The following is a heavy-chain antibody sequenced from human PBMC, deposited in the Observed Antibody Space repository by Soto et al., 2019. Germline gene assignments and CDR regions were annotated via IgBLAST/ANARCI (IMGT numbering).Heavy chain of an antibody. J-gene: IGHJ5*02. CDR1: GFTFSIYS. CDR2: ISSSGTTI. CDR3: ARDSVRAGYPSPRS. D-gene: IGHD5-12*01. V-gene: IGHV3-48*02. Sequence: GGSLRLSCAAFGFTFSIYSMNLVLQAPGKGLEGVSYISSSGTTIYYAASVKGRFTISRDNAKTSLSLQMNSLRDEDTAVYYCARDSVRAGYPSPRSWGQGTLATVSS.